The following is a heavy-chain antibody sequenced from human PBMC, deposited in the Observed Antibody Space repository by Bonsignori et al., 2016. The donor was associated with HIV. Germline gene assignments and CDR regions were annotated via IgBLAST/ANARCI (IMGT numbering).Heavy chain of an antibody. CDR1: GFTFSDYG. Sequence: EVQVVESGGGLVQPGGTLRLSCAASGFTFSDYGVGWVRQAPGKGLEWVSSISTTGRSTYYADSVRGRFTISRDNSKTTVYLQMNNLRADDTAVYYCAKDRNYRASRLNYFDYWGQGTLV. D-gene: IGHD6-6*01. J-gene: IGHJ4*02. CDR2: ISTTGRST. CDR3: AKDRNYRASRLNYFDY. V-gene: IGHV3-23*04.